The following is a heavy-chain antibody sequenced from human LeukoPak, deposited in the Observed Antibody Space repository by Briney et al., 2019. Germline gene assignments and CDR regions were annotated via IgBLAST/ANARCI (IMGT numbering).Heavy chain of an antibody. J-gene: IGHJ6*03. CDR3: AKGRDDEYYYYYMDV. CDR2: ISGSGGST. V-gene: IGHV3-23*01. Sequence: GGSLRLSCAASGLSLSSLWMSWFRQAPGKGLEWVSAISGSGGSTYYADSVKGRFTISRDNSKNTLYLQMNSLRAEDTAVYYCAKGRDDEYYYYYMDVWGKGTTVTVSS. D-gene: IGHD1-1*01. CDR1: GLSLSSLW.